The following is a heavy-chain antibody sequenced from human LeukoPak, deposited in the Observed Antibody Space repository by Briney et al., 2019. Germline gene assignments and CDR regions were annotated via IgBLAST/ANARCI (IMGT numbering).Heavy chain of an antibody. V-gene: IGHV3-74*01. D-gene: IGHD1-14*01. CDR1: GFTFSSNW. CDR2: INPDGSRT. Sequence: GGSLRLSCAASGFTFSSNWMHWVRQGPGKGLVWGSRINPDGSRTDYAESVKGRFTISRDNAKNTLSLEMNSLGDEDTAVYYCSRDFNGRNDFWGQGTLVTVSS. CDR3: SRDFNGRNDF. J-gene: IGHJ4*02.